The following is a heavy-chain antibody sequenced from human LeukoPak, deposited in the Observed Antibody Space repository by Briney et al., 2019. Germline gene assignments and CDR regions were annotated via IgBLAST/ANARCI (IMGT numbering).Heavy chain of an antibody. D-gene: IGHD3-22*01. CDR2: IYYSGST. CDR1: GGSISSYY. J-gene: IGHJ5*02. CDR3: ARDYWDYYDSSGLAWFDP. V-gene: IGHV4-59*01. Sequence: SETLSLTCTVSGGSISSYYWSWIRQPPGKGLEWIGYIYYSGSTNYNPSLKSRVTISVDTSKNQFSLKLSSVTAADTAVYYCARDYWDYYDSSGLAWFDPWGQGTLVTVSS.